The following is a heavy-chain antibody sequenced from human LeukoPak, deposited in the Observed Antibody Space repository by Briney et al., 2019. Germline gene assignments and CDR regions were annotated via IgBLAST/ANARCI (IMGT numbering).Heavy chain of an antibody. Sequence: GGSLRLFCAASGFTVSSNYMSWVRQAPGKGLEWVSVIYSGGSTYYADSVKGRFTISRDNSKNTLYLQMNSLRAEDTAVYYCAREGYSYGYHAFDIWGHGTMVTVSS. D-gene: IGHD5-18*01. CDR1: GFTVSSNY. CDR3: AREGYSYGYHAFDI. J-gene: IGHJ3*02. V-gene: IGHV3-66*01. CDR2: IYSGGST.